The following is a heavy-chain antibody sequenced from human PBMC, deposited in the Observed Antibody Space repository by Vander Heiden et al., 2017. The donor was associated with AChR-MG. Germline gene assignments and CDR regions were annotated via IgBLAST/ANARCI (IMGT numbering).Heavy chain of an antibody. V-gene: IGHV1-46*03. D-gene: IGHD1-26*01. CDR1: GFTFPNHH. CDR2: INPSLDST. J-gene: IGHJ4*02. Sequence: QVPLAQSGAEVKKPGASLQVSCKTSGFTFPNHHMHWVRQAPGQGLEWVGTINPSLDSTHYAQKFQGRVRMTRDTSTKTVYMDMTSLRPEDTAVYFCARELTGSFYFDFWGQGSLVTVSS. CDR3: ARELTGSFYFDF.